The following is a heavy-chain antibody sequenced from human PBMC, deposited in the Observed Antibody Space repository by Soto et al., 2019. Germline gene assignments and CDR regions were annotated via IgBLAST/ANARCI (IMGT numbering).Heavy chain of an antibody. CDR1: GGSISSYY. D-gene: IGHD1-26*01. CDR3: ARAMWELFWFDP. J-gene: IGHJ5*02. CDR2: IYYSGST. V-gene: IGHV4-59*08. Sequence: PSQTLSLTCTVSGGSISSYYCSWFRQPPGKGLEWIGYIYYSGSTNYNPSLKSRVTISVDTSKNQFSLKLSSVTAADTAVYYCARAMWELFWFDPWGQGTLVTVS.